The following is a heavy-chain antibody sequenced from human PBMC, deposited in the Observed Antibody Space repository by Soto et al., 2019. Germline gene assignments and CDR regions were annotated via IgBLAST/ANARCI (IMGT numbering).Heavy chain of an antibody. CDR1: GDSVSGGSFY. V-gene: IGHV4-61*01. D-gene: IGHD2-21*02. J-gene: IGHJ1*01. CDR2: IYFTGST. Sequence: HVQLQESGPGLVKPSETLSLTCSVSGDSVSGGSFYWSWIRQPPGKGLEWIGYIYFTGSTNYNPSLKSRVTMSVNTSKNPFSLNLMSVTAADTAIYYCVRLVSFGGDEYCWGQGLAVAVSS. CDR3: VRLVSFGGDEYC.